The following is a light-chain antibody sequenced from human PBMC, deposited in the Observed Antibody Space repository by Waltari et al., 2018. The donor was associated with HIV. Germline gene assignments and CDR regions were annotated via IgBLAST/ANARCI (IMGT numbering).Light chain of an antibody. V-gene: IGLV1-44*01. J-gene: IGLJ3*02. CDR1: SPNIGSNT. CDR2: SNN. Sequence: QSVLTQPPSASGTPGQRVTTYCSGSSPNIGSNTVSCFQQLPGTAPKLLIYSNNQRPSGVPDRFSGSKSGTSASLAITGLQSEDEADYYCAAWDDSLNGWVFGGGTKLTVL. CDR3: AAWDDSLNGWV.